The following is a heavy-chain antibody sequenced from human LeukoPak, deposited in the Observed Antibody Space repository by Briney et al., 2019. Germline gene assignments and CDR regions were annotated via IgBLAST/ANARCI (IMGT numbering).Heavy chain of an antibody. D-gene: IGHD6-13*01. J-gene: IGHJ6*02. CDR3: ARGIAAAGTVYYYGMDV. CDR2: IYYSGST. CDR1: GGSISSYY. V-gene: IGHV4-59*01. Sequence: SETLSLTCTVSGGSISSYYWSWIRQPPGKGLEWIGYIYYSGSTNYNPSLKNRVTISVDTSKNQFSLKLSSVTAADTAVYYCARGIAAAGTVYYYGMDVWGQGTTVTVSS.